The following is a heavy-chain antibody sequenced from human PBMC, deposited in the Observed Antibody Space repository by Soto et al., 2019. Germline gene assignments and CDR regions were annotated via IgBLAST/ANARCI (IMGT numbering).Heavy chain of an antibody. V-gene: IGHV1-58*02. J-gene: IGHJ5*02. D-gene: IGHD3-10*01. CDR3: AADLDFFGELPYSPSDP. CDR2: IVVGSGNT. Sequence: GASVKVSCKASGFTFTSSAMQWVRQARGQRLEWIGWIVVGSGNTNYAQKFQERVTITRDMSTSTAYMELSSLRSEDTAVYYCAADLDFFGELPYSPSDPWGQGTLVTVSS. CDR1: GFTFTSSA.